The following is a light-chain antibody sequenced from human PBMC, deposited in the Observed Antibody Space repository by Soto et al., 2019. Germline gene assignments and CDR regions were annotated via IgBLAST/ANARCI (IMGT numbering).Light chain of an antibody. J-gene: IGKJ2*01. V-gene: IGKV3D-20*01. Sequence: ETVLTQSPATLSLSPGDRATLSCGASQRVNDNYVAWYQQRPGLAPRLLIYDASTRAPGIPDRFSGSGSGTDFTLTISRLEPEDFAMYYCQQYANLPPNTFGQGTKLEIK. CDR1: QRVNDNY. CDR3: QQYANLPPNT. CDR2: DAS.